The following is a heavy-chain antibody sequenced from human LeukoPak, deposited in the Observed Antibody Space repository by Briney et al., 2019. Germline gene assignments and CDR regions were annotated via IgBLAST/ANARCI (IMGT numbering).Heavy chain of an antibody. D-gene: IGHD6-13*01. V-gene: IGHV3-21*01. CDR2: ISSSSSYI. Sequence: GGSLRLSCAASGFTFSSYNMNWVRQAPGKGLEWVSSISSSSSYIYYADPVKGRFTISRDNAKNSLYLQMNSLRAEDTAVYYCARDRSNIAASDGWFDPWGQGTLVTVSS. CDR1: GFTFSSYN. J-gene: IGHJ5*02. CDR3: ARDRSNIAASDGWFDP.